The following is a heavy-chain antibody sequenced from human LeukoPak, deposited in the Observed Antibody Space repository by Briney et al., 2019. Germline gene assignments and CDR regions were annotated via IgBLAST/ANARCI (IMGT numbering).Heavy chain of an antibody. CDR1: GFTFSSYA. Sequence: GGSLRLSCAASGFTFSSYAMSWVRQAPGKGLEWLSVISGSGGSTYYADSVEGRFTISRDNSKNTLYLQMNSLRAEDTAVYYCAREFEGQEAGAYGSGSYDVFDIWGQGTMVTVSS. CDR2: ISGSGGST. V-gene: IGHV3-23*01. D-gene: IGHD3-10*01. J-gene: IGHJ3*02. CDR3: AREFEGQEAGAYGSGSYDVFDI.